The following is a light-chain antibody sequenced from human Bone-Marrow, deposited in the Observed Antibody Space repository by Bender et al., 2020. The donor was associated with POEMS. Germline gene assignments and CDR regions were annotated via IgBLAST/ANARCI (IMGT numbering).Light chain of an antibody. J-gene: IGLJ3*02. V-gene: IGLV1-44*01. CDR1: SSNIGAHA. CDR3: ADWDNSLNGWV. CDR2: SSH. Sequence: QSVLTQPPSASGTPGQRVTISCSGGSSNIGAHAVNWYQHLPGTAPNLLIYSSHRRPSEVPDRFSGSRSGTSASLAISGVQSEDEADYYCADWDNSLNGWVFGGGTKLTVL.